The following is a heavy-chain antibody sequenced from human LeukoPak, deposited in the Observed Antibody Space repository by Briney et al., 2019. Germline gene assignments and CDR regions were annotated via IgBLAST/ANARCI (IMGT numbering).Heavy chain of an antibody. V-gene: IGHV1-69*13. Sequence: GASVKVSCKASGGTFSSYAISWVRQAPGQGLEWMGGIIPIFGTANYAQKFQGRVTITADESTSTAYMELSSLRSEDTAVYYCARVAAAGTTVDAFDIWGQGTMVTVSS. J-gene: IGHJ3*02. CDR3: ARVAAAGTTVDAFDI. CDR2: IIPIFGTA. CDR1: GGTFSSYA. D-gene: IGHD6-13*01.